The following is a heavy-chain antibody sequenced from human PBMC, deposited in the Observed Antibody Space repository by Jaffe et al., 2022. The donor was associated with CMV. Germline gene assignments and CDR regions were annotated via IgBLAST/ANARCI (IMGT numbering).Heavy chain of an antibody. CDR2: ISYDGSNK. CDR3: AKSKDILTGYFPFDY. D-gene: IGHD3-9*01. J-gene: IGHJ4*02. V-gene: IGHV3-30*18. Sequence: QVQLVESGGGVVQPGRSLRLSCAASGFTFSSYGMHWVRQAPGKGLEWVAVISYDGSNKYYADSVKGRFTISRDNSKNTLYLQMNSLRAEDTAVYYCAKSKDILTGYFPFDYWGQGTLVTVSS. CDR1: GFTFSSYG.